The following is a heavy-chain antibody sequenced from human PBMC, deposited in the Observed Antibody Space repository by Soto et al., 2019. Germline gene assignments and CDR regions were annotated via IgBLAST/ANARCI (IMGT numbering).Heavy chain of an antibody. J-gene: IGHJ3*02. CDR2: IKRDGSEE. V-gene: IGHV3-7*04. D-gene: IGHD3-10*01. CDR1: GFTFNNYW. CDR3: ARYPVVRGADDEFDI. Sequence: EVQLVESGGGLVQPGGSLRLSCAAYGFTFNNYWMNWVRQAPGKGLEWVGNIKRDGSEEYYVDSVKGRFTISRDNAKNLMYLQMNNLRADDTALYYCARYPVVRGADDEFDIWGQGTMVTVSS.